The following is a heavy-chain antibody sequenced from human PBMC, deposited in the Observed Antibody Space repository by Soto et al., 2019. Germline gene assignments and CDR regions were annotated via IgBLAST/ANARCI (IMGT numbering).Heavy chain of an antibody. CDR1: GYTFTRNA. Sequence: QVQLVQSGAEVKKPGASVKVSCKASGYTFTRNAIHWVRQAPGQRLEWIGKIDAGNGNTKYSQKFQGRVTITRDTSASAAYMELSTLGSEDTSNWARSETDYSTFDYWGQGTLVTVSS. D-gene: IGHD3-9*01. J-gene: IGHJ4*02. CDR3: SETDYSTFDY. V-gene: IGHV1-3*01. CDR2: IDAGNGNT.